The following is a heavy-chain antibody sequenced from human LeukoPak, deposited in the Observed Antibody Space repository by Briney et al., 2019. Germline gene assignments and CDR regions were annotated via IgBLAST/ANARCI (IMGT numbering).Heavy chain of an antibody. Sequence: GGSLRLSCAASGLTFSSYAMTWVRQAPGKGLEWVSAISGSGDRTYYADSVKGRFTISRDNFKNTLYLQMNSLRAEDTAVYYCARALVVVPPNNDFWGQGTLVTVSS. V-gene: IGHV3-23*01. J-gene: IGHJ4*02. D-gene: IGHD2-2*01. CDR2: ISGSGDRT. CDR1: GLTFSSYA. CDR3: ARALVVVPPNNDF.